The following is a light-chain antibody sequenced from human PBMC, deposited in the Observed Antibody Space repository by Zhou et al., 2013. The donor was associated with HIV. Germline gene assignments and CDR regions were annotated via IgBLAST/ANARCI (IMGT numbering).Light chain of an antibody. CDR2: GAS. V-gene: IGKV3D-20*02. J-gene: IGKJ2*01. CDR3: QQRTNWPPTST. Sequence: EIVMTQSPGTLSVSPGERASLSCRASQSVTTKVAWYQQKPGQAPRLLIYGASTRATGIPDRFSGSGSGTDFTLTISRLEPEDFAVYYCQQRTNWPPTSTFGQGTKLEIK. CDR1: QSVTTK.